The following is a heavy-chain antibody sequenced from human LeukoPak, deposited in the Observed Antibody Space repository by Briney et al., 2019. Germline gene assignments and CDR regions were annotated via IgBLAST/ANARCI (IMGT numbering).Heavy chain of an antibody. Sequence: PGGSLRLSCAASGFTFSSYWMHWVRQAPGKGLVWVSRINRDGSSTNYADSVKGRFTISRDNAKNTLYLQMDSLRAEDTAVYYCTSLEGYCSGGSCNYGMDVWGTGTTVTVPS. CDR1: GFTFSSYW. CDR3: TSLEGYCSGGSCNYGMDV. D-gene: IGHD2-15*01. V-gene: IGHV3-74*01. J-gene: IGHJ6*04. CDR2: INRDGSST.